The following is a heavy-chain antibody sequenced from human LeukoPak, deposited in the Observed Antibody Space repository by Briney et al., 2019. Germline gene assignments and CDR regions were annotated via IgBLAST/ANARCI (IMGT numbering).Heavy chain of an antibody. D-gene: IGHD3-3*01. CDR3: ASTIFDYSMDV. J-gene: IGHJ6*03. Sequence: SVKVFCKASGGTFSSYALSCVRQAPGQGLEWMGGIIPIFGTANYAQKFQGSDAVTTDESTSTAYMELSSLRSEDTAVDYCASTIFDYSMDVWGKGTTVTVSS. CDR1: GGTFSSYA. V-gene: IGHV1-69*05. CDR2: IIPIFGTA.